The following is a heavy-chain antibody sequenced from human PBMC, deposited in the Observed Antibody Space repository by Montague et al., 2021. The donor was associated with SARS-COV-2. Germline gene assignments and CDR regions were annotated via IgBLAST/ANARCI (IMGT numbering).Heavy chain of an antibody. CDR3: ARVQRVNGVLPNFDY. CDR1: GASMNSYY. J-gene: IGHJ4*02. Sequence: SETLSLTCSVSGASMNSYYWTWVRQPPGKGLQWIGYTYYSGSTSYDPSLQSRLTMTVDSSKNQFTLSLRSVTAADSAVYYCARVQRVNGVLPNFDYWGQGLSVTVSS. CDR2: TYYSGST. D-gene: IGHD2-8*01. V-gene: IGHV4-59*01.